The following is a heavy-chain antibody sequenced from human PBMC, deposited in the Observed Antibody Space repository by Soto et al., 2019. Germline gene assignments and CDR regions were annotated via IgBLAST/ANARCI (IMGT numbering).Heavy chain of an antibody. J-gene: IGHJ6*02. CDR1: GGTFSSYA. CDR3: AINAATVNGMDV. D-gene: IGHD4-4*01. Sequence: GASVKVSCKASGGTFSSYAISWVRQAPGQGLEWMGGIIPIFGTANYAQKFQGRVTITADESTSTAYMELSSLRSEDTAVYYCAINAATVNGMDVWGQGTTVTVSS. CDR2: IIPIFGTA. V-gene: IGHV1-69*13.